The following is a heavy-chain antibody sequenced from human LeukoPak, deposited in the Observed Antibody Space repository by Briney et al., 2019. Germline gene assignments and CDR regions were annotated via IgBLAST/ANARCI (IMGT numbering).Heavy chain of an antibody. CDR3: GGSCYLFSFDY. CDR1: GFTFSDYY. Sequence: PGESLRLSCAASGFTFSDYYMSWVRQAPGKGLEKVSSLRSSSTLYYADSVKGRFNISRDIDKNSLYLQMNSLRAKVDGGYCRGGSCYLFSFDYWGQGTLVTVSS. CDR2: LRSSSTL. V-gene: IGHV3-69-1*01. J-gene: IGHJ4*02. D-gene: IGHD2-15*01.